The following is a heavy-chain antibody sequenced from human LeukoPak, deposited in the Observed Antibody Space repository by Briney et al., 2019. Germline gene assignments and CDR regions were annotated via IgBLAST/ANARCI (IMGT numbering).Heavy chain of an antibody. D-gene: IGHD3-3*01. CDR1: GGSISSYY. J-gene: IGHJ3*02. CDR3: ARRIPDTGGLYDFWSAEGHAFDI. Sequence: PSETLSLTCTVSGGSISSYYWSWIRQPPGKGLEWIGYIYYSGSTNYNPSLKSRVTISVDTSKNQFSLKLSSVTAADTAVYYCARRIPDTGGLYDFWSAEGHAFDIWGQGTMVTVSS. CDR2: IYYSGST. V-gene: IGHV4-59*01.